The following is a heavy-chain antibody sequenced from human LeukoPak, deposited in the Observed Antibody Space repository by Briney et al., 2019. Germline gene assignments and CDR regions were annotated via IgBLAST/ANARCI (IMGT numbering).Heavy chain of an antibody. Sequence: GGSPRLSCAASGFTFSTYWMSSVRHSPGKGLEWVANINQDGSEKNYVDSVKGRFTISRDNAKNSLSLQMNSLGAEDTAVYYCARRTVVAREDYWGQGTLVTVSS. CDR3: ARRTVVAREDY. V-gene: IGHV3-7*01. CDR2: INQDGSEK. D-gene: IGHD4-23*01. J-gene: IGHJ4*02. CDR1: GFTFSTYW.